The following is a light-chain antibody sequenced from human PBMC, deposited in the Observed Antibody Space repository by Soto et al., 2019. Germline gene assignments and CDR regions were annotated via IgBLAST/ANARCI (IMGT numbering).Light chain of an antibody. CDR2: EVR. CDR3: QSYDSSLSGYV. CDR1: MRDVGAYNL. J-gene: IGLJ1*01. V-gene: IGLV2-14*01. Sequence: QSALTQPASVSGSPGQSITISCAGTMRDVGAYNLVSWYQQHPGRAPQLILYEVRNRPSGISFRFSGSKSGNTASLTISGLQAEDEADYYCQSYDSSLSGYVFGAGTKVTVL.